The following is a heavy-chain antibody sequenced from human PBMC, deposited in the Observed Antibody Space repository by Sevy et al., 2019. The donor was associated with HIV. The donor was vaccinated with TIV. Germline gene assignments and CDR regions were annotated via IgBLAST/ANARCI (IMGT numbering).Heavy chain of an antibody. CDR2: ISSSGTTI. V-gene: IGHV3-48*03. Sequence: GGSLRLSCEASGFTFSSYEMNWVRQAPGKGLEWVSYISSSGTTIKYADSVKGRFTISRDNAKNSLHMQMNSLRAEDTAVYYCARVDANYDKAFDPWGQGTLVTVSS. CDR1: GFTFSSYE. J-gene: IGHJ5*02. CDR3: ARVDANYDKAFDP. D-gene: IGHD3-22*01.